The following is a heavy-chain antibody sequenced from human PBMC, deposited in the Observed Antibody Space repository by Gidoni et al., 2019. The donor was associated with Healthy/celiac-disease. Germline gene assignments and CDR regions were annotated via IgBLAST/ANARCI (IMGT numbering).Heavy chain of an antibody. V-gene: IGHV3-33*01. D-gene: IGHD3-3*01. CDR3: ARDLFELRFLEWLSGTYYYYGMDV. CDR1: GFSFRSYG. J-gene: IGHJ6*02. Sequence: VQRVEPGGGVVQPGRSLRLSGAASGFSFRSYGMHWVPQAPGKGLEWVAVIWYDGSNKYYADSVKGRFTISRDNSKNTLYLQMNSLRAEDTAVYYCARDLFELRFLEWLSGTYYYYGMDVWGQGTTVTVSS. CDR2: IWYDGSNK.